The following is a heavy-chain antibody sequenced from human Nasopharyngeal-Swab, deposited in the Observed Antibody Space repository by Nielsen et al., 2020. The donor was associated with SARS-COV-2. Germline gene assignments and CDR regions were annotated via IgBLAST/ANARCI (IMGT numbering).Heavy chain of an antibody. CDR3: ARESTYYDISSAFDI. D-gene: IGHD3-9*01. J-gene: IGHJ3*02. V-gene: IGHV2-26*01. CDR2: IFSNDEK. CDR1: GFSLSNARMG. Sequence: SGPTLVKPTETLTLTCTVSGFSLSNARMGVSWIRQPPGKALEWLAHIFSNDEKSYSTSLKSRLTISKDTSKSQVVLTMTNMDPVDTATYYCARESTYYDISSAFDIWGQGTMVTVSS.